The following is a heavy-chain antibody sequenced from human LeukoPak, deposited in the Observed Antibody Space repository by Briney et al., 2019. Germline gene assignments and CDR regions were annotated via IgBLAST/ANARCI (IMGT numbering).Heavy chain of an antibody. CDR1: GYTLTELS. Sequence: ASVKVSCKVSGYTLTELSMHWVRQAPGKGLGWMGGFDPEDGETIYAQKFQGRVTMTEDTSTDTAYMELSSLRSEDTAVYYCATSPRIAVAGRPYYFDYWGQGTLVTVSS. CDR2: FDPEDGET. D-gene: IGHD6-19*01. V-gene: IGHV1-24*01. J-gene: IGHJ4*02. CDR3: ATSPRIAVAGRPYYFDY.